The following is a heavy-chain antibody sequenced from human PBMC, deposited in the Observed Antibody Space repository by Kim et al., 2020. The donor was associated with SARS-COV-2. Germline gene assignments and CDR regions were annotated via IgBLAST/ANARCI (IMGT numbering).Heavy chain of an antibody. CDR1: GFTFSGFG. Sequence: GGSLRLSCAASGFTFSGFGMHWVRQAPGKGLEWVAVIWYDGSDKYYADSVKGRFTISRDNSKNTLYLQMNSLRVEDTAGYYCARVRVGSYGDASLGYWGQGILVTVSS. D-gene: IGHD4-17*01. CDR3: ARVRVGSYGDASLGY. J-gene: IGHJ4*02. CDR2: IWYDGSDK. V-gene: IGHV3-33*01.